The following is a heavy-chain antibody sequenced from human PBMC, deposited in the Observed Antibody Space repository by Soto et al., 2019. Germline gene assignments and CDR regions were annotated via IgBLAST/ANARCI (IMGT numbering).Heavy chain of an antibody. Sequence: QVQLQESGPGLVESSGTLSLTCAVYGGSITSGHWWTWVRQSPGKGLEWIGELPLNGDINYSPSLQSRVTVSMDMSRNHLSLRLTSVTAADTAVYYCATRETRTGGPVWGRGTMVTVS. D-gene: IGHD2-8*02. CDR2: LPLNGDI. V-gene: IGHV4-4*02. CDR1: GGSITSGHW. J-gene: IGHJ3*01. CDR3: ATRETRTGGPV.